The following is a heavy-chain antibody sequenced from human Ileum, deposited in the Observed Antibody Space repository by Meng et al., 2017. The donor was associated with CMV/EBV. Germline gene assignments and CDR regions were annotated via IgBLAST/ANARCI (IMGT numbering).Heavy chain of an antibody. Sequence: ASVNVSCKASGYTSINYDINWVRQAAGQGLEWMGWMDPNSGNTGYAQRFQGRVTMTRNTSINTAYMELSSLKSEDTAVYYCAQTSSDFWSGYYGNWFDPWGQGTLVTVSS. V-gene: IGHV1-8*01. J-gene: IGHJ5*02. D-gene: IGHD3-3*01. CDR2: MDPNSGNT. CDR1: GYTSINYD. CDR3: AQTSSDFWSGYYGNWFDP.